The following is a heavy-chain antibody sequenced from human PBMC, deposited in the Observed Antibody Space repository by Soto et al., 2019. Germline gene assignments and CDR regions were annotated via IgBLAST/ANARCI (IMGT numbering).Heavy chain of an antibody. D-gene: IGHD3-22*01. CDR2: INSSRSTI. Sequence: GSLRLSCAASGFTFSSYSMNWVRQAPGEGLEWVSYINSSRSTIHYADSVKGRFTISRDNAKNSLYLQMNSMRDEDTAVYYCARDRSYYYDSRGYHDAFDIWGQGTMVTVSS. V-gene: IGHV3-48*02. CDR1: GFTFSSYS. CDR3: ARDRSYYYDSRGYHDAFDI. J-gene: IGHJ3*02.